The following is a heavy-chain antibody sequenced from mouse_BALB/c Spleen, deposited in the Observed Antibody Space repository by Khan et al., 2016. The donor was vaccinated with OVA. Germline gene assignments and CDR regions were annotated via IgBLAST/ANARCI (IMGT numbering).Heavy chain of an antibody. D-gene: IGHD2-1*01. CDR1: GFSFSSFG. J-gene: IGHJ1*01. V-gene: IGHV5-17*02. CDR2: MSSGSSTI. CDR3: ARSGGNFHWYFDV. Sequence: EVQLVESGGGLVQPGGSRKLSCAASGFSFSSFGMHWVRQAPKKGLEWVAYMSSGSSTIYYVDTVKGRFTISRDNPKNTLFLQMTSLRSADTAMYYCARSGGNFHWYFDVWGAGTSVTGSS.